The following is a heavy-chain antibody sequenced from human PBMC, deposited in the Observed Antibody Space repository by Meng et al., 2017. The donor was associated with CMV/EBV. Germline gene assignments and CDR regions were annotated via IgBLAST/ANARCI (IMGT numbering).Heavy chain of an antibody. CDR2: INPSGGST. Sequence: ASVKVSCKASGYTFTSYCMHWVRQAPGQGLEWMGIINPSGGSTSYAQKFQGRVTMTRDTSTSTVYMELSSLRSEDTAVYYCARDQSVRDFWSGYYNAEFYYYGMDVWGQGTTVTVSS. CDR3: ARDQSVRDFWSGYYNAEFYYYGMDV. J-gene: IGHJ6*02. D-gene: IGHD3-3*01. V-gene: IGHV1-46*01. CDR1: GYTFTSYC.